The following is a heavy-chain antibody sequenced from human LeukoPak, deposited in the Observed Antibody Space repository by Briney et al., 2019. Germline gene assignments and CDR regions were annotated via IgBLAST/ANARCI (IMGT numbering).Heavy chain of an antibody. CDR2: INHSGST. CDR1: GGSFSGYY. J-gene: IGHJ4*02. CDR3: ARLRGYSYGYLDY. V-gene: IGHV4-34*01. D-gene: IGHD5-18*01. Sequence: SETLSLTCAVYGGSFSGYYWSWIRQPPGKGLEWIGEINHSGSTNYNPSLKSRVTISVDTSKNQFSLKLSSVTAADTAVYYCARLRGYSYGYLDYWGQGTLVTVSS.